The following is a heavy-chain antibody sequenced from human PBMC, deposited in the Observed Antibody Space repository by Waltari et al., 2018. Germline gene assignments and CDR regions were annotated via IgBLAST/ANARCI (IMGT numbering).Heavy chain of an antibody. CDR1: GYSFTSYW. V-gene: IGHV5-51*01. D-gene: IGHD6-13*01. J-gene: IGHJ3*02. Sequence: EVQLVQSGAEVKKPGESLKISCKGSGYSFTSYWIGWVRQMPGKGLEWMGIIYPGDSDTRYSPSFQGQVTISADKSISTAYLQWSSLKASDTAMYYCARHVPSESWYPDAFDIWGQGTMVTVSS. CDR3: ARHVPSESWYPDAFDI. CDR2: IYPGDSDT.